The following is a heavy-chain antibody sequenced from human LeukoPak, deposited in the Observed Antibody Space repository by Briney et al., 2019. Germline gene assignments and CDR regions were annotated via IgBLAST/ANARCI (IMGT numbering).Heavy chain of an antibody. CDR3: AKVRWGSDNALDS. D-gene: IGHD3-16*01. V-gene: IGHV3-9*01. Sequence: GGSLRLSCAASGFTFDDYAMHWVRQAPGKGLEWVSGINWSSGSIGYADSVKGRITISRDNSMNTLYLQMNSLRAEDTAVYYCAKVRWGSDNALDSWGQGTLVTGSS. CDR1: GFTFDDYA. CDR2: INWSSGSI. J-gene: IGHJ4*02.